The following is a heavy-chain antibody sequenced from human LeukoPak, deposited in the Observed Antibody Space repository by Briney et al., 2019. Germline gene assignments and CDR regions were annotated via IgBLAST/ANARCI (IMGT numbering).Heavy chain of an antibody. CDR1: GGTFTSYY. D-gene: IGHD3-9*01. J-gene: IGHJ4*02. CDR2: TNPSGGST. Sequence: ASVKVSCKASGGTFTSYYMHWVRQAPGQGLEWMGITNPSGGSTSYAQKFQGRVTMTRDTSTSTVYMELSSLRPEDTAVYYCARGGYDILTGYYNYFDYWGQGTLVTVSS. V-gene: IGHV1-46*01. CDR3: ARGGYDILTGYYNYFDY.